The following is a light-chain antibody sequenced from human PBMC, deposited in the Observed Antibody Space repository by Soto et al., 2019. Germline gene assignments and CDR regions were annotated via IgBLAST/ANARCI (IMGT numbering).Light chain of an antibody. J-gene: IGKJ1*01. Sequence: VLTQSPAALSLSPGDRVTLSCRGSQSVDINLAWYQQRTGQAPRILVYGASTKATDMPGRFSGRGSGTELTLTINKLQSEDFAVYYCQKYRNWPRTFGQGTKVDIK. CDR1: QSVDIN. CDR3: QKYRNWPRT. V-gene: IGKV3-15*01. CDR2: GAS.